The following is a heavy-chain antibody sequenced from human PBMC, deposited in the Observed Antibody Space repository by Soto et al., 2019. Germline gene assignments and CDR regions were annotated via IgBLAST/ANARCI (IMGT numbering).Heavy chain of an antibody. CDR3: AREIAVAPSYGMDV. CDR1: GFTFSSYA. V-gene: IGHV3-30-3*01. J-gene: IGHJ6*02. Sequence: QVQLVESGGGVVQPGRSLRLSFAASGFTFSSYAMHWVRQAPGKGLEWVAVISYDGSNKYYADSVKGRFTISRDNSKNTLYLQMNSLRAEDTAVYYCAREIAVAPSYGMDVWGQGTTVTVSS. D-gene: IGHD6-19*01. CDR2: ISYDGSNK.